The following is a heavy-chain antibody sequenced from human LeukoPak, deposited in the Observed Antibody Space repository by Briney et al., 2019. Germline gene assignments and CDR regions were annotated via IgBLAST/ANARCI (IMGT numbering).Heavy chain of an antibody. Sequence: LGESLKISCKGSGYSFTSYWIGWVRQMPGKGLEWMGIIYPGDSDTRYSPSFQGQVTISADKSNSTAYLQWSSLKASDTAMYYCARSNGSGDYDYVWGSYRYRMGAFDIWGQGTMVTVSS. CDR3: ARSNGSGDYDYVWGSYRYRMGAFDI. CDR2: IYPGDSDT. V-gene: IGHV5-51*01. J-gene: IGHJ3*02. D-gene: IGHD3-16*02. CDR1: GYSFTSYW.